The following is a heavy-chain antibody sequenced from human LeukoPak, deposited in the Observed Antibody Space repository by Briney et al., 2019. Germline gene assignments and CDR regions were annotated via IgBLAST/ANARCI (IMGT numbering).Heavy chain of an antibody. Sequence: GESLKISCKGSGYKFTTYWIYWVRQMPGQGLEWMGIVYPADSDTRYSPSFQGQVTISVDKSIRTASLQWCSLKASDTAMYYCARRKGDGYNWTFDYWGQGNLVTVSS. D-gene: IGHD5-24*01. CDR3: ARRKGDGYNWTFDY. J-gene: IGHJ4*02. V-gene: IGHV5-51*01. CDR2: VYPADSDT. CDR1: GYKFTTYW.